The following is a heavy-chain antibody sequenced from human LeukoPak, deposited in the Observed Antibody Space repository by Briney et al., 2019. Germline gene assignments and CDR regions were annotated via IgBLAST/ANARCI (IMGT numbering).Heavy chain of an antibody. CDR3: ARVRDDYTYFDC. J-gene: IGHJ4*02. V-gene: IGHV3-74*01. CDR2: INSDGSRR. Sequence: PGGSLRLSCAASGFTFSSYWMHWVREAPGKGLMWVSRINSDGSRRTYADSVRGRFTISRDNAKSTLYLQMNSLRAEDTAVYYCARVRDDYTYFDCWGQGTLVTVSS. D-gene: IGHD4-11*01. CDR1: GFTFSSYW.